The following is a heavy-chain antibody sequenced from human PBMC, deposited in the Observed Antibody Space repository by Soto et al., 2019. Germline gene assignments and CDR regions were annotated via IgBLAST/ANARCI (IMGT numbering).Heavy chain of an antibody. J-gene: IGHJ4*02. CDR2: IKEDGSEK. CDR3: ASTRGY. V-gene: IGHV3-7*05. D-gene: IGHD3-3*01. CDR1: GFTFSGYW. Sequence: EVQLVESGGGLVQPGGSLRLSCAASGFTFSGYWMKWVRQAPGKELEWVATIKEDGSEKYYVDSVKGRFTISRDSAKNSVHLQMNSLRVEDTAVYYCASTRGYWGQGTLVTVSS.